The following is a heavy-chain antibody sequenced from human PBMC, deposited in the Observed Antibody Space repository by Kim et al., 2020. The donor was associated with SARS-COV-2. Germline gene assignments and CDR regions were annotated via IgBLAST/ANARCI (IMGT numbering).Heavy chain of an antibody. J-gene: IGHJ4*02. CDR1: GYTFTSYD. V-gene: IGHV1-8*01. D-gene: IGHD3-3*01. CDR2: MNPNSGNT. CDR3: ARGHGYYDFWSGYYTLRTSGSNYGY. Sequence: ASVKVSCKASGYTFTSYDINWVRQATGQGLEWMGWMNPNSGNTGYAQKFQGRVTMTRNTSISTAYMELSSLRSEDTAVYYCARGHGYYDFWSGYYTLRTSGSNYGYWGQGTLVTVSS.